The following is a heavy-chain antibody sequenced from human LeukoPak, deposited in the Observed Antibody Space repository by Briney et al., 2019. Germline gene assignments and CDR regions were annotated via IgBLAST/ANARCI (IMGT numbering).Heavy chain of an antibody. J-gene: IGHJ6*03. CDR2: VSYTGNT. V-gene: IGHV4-59*01. CDR3: AGAIFGVVYFYYYYMDV. CDR1: GDSINNYY. D-gene: IGHD3-3*01. Sequence: TSETLSLTCTVSGDSINNYYWSWIRQPPGKGLEWIGYVSYTGNTNYNPSLKSRVTISADTSKNQFSLKLSSVTAADTAMYYCAGAIFGVVYFYYYYMDVWGKGTTVTVSS.